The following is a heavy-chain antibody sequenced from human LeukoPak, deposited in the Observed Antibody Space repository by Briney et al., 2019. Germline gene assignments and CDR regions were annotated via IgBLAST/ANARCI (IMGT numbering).Heavy chain of an antibody. CDR1: GYTFTSYG. CDR3: ARFTPQGYGWGGYNRFDP. V-gene: IGHV1-18*01. D-gene: IGHD3-16*01. Sequence: ASVKVSCKASGYTFTSYGINWVRQAPGQGLEWMGWISAYNGNTNYAQKLQGRVTMTTDTSASTAYMELRSLRTNDTAVYYCARFTPQGYGWGGYNRFDPWGQGTLVTVSS. J-gene: IGHJ5*02. CDR2: ISAYNGNT.